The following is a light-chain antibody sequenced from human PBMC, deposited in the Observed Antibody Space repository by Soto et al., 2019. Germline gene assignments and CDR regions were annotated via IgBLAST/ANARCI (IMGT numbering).Light chain of an antibody. CDR3: QQRSSWPST. V-gene: IGKV3-11*01. CDR1: QSASGY. Sequence: EIVLTQSPATLSLSPGNRATLSCRASQSASGYLAWYQQKPGQAPRLLIYDASNRATGIPARFSGSGSGTDFTLTITSLEPEDFAVYYCQQRSSWPSTFGGGTKVEI. J-gene: IGKJ4*01. CDR2: DAS.